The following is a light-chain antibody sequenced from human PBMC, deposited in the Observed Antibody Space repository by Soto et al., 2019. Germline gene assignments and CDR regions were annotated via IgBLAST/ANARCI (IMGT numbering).Light chain of an antibody. Sequence: ESVLTQSPGTLSLSPGERATLSCRASQSLSNNYLAWYQHKPGQAPRLLIYGASSRATGIPDRFSGSGSGTDFALAISRLEPEDFSVFYCQQYGSSPISFGPGNNVDIK. V-gene: IGKV3-20*01. J-gene: IGKJ3*01. CDR3: QQYGSSPIS. CDR1: QSLSNNY. CDR2: GAS.